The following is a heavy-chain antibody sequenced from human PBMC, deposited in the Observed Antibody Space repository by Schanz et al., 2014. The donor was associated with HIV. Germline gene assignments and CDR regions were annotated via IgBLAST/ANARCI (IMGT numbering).Heavy chain of an antibody. CDR3: ARDYPYSSSSNYFDY. V-gene: IGHV3-30*03. CDR1: GLTFSSYG. Sequence: QVQLVESGGGVVQPGRSLRLSCAGSGLTFSSYGMHWVRQAPGKGLEWVAVISYDGSNKYYADSVKGRFTISRDYAERSLHLEMTSLRADDTAVYYCARDYPYSSSSNYFDYWGQGTLVTVSS. J-gene: IGHJ4*02. CDR2: ISYDGSNK. D-gene: IGHD6-6*01.